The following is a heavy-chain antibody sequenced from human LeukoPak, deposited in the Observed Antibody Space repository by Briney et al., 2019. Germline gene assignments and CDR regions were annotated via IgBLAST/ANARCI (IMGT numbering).Heavy chain of an antibody. D-gene: IGHD3-22*01. Sequence: PSETLSLTSTVSGYSISSGYYWGWVRQPPGKGLEWIGNFYYRGITSYNPSLKSRVTISVDTSKNQFSLKLTSVTAADTAVYYCARETRNYYDSTGYYLIDYWGQGTLVTVSS. V-gene: IGHV4-38-2*02. CDR1: GYSISSGYY. CDR3: ARETRNYYDSTGYYLIDY. J-gene: IGHJ4*02. CDR2: FYYRGIT.